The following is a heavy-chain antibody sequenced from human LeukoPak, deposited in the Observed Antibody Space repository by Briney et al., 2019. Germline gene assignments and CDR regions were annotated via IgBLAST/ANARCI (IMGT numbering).Heavy chain of an antibody. J-gene: IGHJ6*04. V-gene: IGHV1-69*06. CDR3: ARGPDIVVVPAASGNYYGMDV. Sequence: SVKVSCKASGGTFSSYAISWVRPAPGQGLEWMGGIIPIFGTANYAQKFQGRVTITADKSTSTAYMELSSLRSEDTAVYYCARGPDIVVVPAASGNYYGMDVWGKGTTVTASS. D-gene: IGHD2-2*01. CDR1: GGTFSSYA. CDR2: IIPIFGTA.